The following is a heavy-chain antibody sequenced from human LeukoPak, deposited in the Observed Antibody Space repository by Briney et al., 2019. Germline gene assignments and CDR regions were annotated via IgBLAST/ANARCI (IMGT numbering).Heavy chain of an antibody. CDR1: GGSISNYY. V-gene: IGHV4-4*07. CDR2: IYTSGST. Sequence: SETLSLTCTVPGGSISNYYWSWIRQPAGKGLEWIGRIYTSGSTNYNPSLRSRVTMSVDTSKNQFSMNLSSVTAADTAVYYCARAHSPGRDYYSYFDLWGRGTLVTVSS. J-gene: IGHJ2*01. CDR3: ARAHSPGRDYYSYFDL. D-gene: IGHD2-21*01.